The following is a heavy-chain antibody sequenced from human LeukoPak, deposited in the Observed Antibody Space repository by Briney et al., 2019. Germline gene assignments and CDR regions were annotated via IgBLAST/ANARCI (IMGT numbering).Heavy chain of an antibody. CDR1: GGSISVSNYY. CDR2: IYYSGST. J-gene: IGHJ4*02. V-gene: IGHV4-39*01. Sequence: MPSETLSLTCTVSGGSISVSNYYWGWIRQPPGKGLEWIGTIYYSGSTSYSPSLKSRVTISVDTSKNQFSLKLSSVTAADTAVYYCVRRRGTNREYYFDYWGQGTLVTVSS. D-gene: IGHD3-16*01. CDR3: VRRRGTNREYYFDY.